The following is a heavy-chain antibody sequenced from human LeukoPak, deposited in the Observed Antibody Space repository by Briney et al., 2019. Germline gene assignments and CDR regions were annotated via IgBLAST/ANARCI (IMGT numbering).Heavy chain of an antibody. CDR2: ISGSGGST. D-gene: IGHD1-26*01. CDR3: AKPTRKGGSYEAFQH. J-gene: IGHJ1*01. Sequence: GGSLRLSCAASGFTFSSYAMSWVRQAPGKGLEWVSAISGSGGSTYYADSVKGRFTISRDNSKNTLYLQMNSLGAEDTAVYYCAKPTRKGGSYEAFQHWGQGTLVTVSS. CDR1: GFTFSSYA. V-gene: IGHV3-23*01.